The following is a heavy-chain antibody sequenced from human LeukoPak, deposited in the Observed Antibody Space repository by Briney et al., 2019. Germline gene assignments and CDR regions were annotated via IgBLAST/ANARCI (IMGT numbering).Heavy chain of an antibody. CDR3: ARGLPGSDTMVRGVMKGWFDP. CDR2: INHSGST. J-gene: IGHJ5*02. Sequence: PSETLSLTCAVYGGSFSGYYWSWIRQPPGKGLEWIGEINHSGSTNYNPSLKSRDTISVDTSKNQFSLKLSSVTAADTAVYYCARGLPGSDTMVRGVMKGWFDPWGQGTLVTVSS. V-gene: IGHV4-34*01. D-gene: IGHD3-10*01. CDR1: GGSFSGYY.